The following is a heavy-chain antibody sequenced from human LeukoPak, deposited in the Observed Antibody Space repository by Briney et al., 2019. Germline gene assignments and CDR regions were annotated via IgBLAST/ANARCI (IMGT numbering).Heavy chain of an antibody. V-gene: IGHV3-20*04. CDR1: GFIFDNYG. D-gene: IGHD7-27*01. CDR2: INWNGGST. Sequence: GGSLRLSCAASGFIFDNYGMNWVRQAPGKGLEWVSGINWNGGSTAYADSVKGRFTISRDNAKNSLFLQMNRLRAEDTALYYCASRTWGISTFDIWGQGTMVTVSS. CDR3: ASRTWGISTFDI. J-gene: IGHJ3*02.